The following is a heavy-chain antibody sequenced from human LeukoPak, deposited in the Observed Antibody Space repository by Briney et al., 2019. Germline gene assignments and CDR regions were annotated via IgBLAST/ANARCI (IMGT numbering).Heavy chain of an antibody. J-gene: IGHJ4*02. Sequence: GGSLRLPCAASGFTFSSYAMSWVRQAPGKGLEWVSAISGSGGSTYYADSVKGRFTISRDNSKNTLYLQMNSLRAEDTAVYYCAKEVGEYYYDSSGFDYWGQGTLVTVSS. CDR3: AKEVGEYYYDSSGFDY. D-gene: IGHD3-22*01. CDR2: ISGSGGST. CDR1: GFTFSSYA. V-gene: IGHV3-23*01.